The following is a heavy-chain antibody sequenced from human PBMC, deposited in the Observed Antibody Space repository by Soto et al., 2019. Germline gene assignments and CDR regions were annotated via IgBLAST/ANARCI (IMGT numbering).Heavy chain of an antibody. CDR1: GGSISSYY. D-gene: IGHD3-16*02. Sequence: QVQLHESGPGLVKPSETLSLTCTVSGGSISSYYWSWIRQPPGKGLEWIGYIYYSGSTNYNPSLKSRVTTSVDTSKNQVSLKLSSVTAADTAVYYCARYRRGDFDYWGQGTLVTVSS. CDR3: ARYRRGDFDY. CDR2: IYYSGST. V-gene: IGHV4-59*01. J-gene: IGHJ4*02.